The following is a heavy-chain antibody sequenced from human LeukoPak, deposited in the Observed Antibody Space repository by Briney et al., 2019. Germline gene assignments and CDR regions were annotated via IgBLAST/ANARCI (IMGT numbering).Heavy chain of an antibody. D-gene: IGHD3-22*01. CDR1: GFTFSRHW. V-gene: IGHV3-7*03. J-gene: IGHJ4*02. Sequence: PGGSLRLSCAASGFTFSRHWMTWVRQAPGKGLEWVANIKHDGSEKNYVDSVMGRFTISRDNAKNSLYLQMNSLRAEDTAVYYCATPLDYYDRSDSHQGGDWGQGTLVTVSS. CDR3: ATPLDYYDRSDSHQGGD. CDR2: IKHDGSEK.